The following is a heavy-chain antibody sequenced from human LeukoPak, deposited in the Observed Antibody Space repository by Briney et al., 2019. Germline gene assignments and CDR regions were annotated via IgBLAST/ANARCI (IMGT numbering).Heavy chain of an antibody. V-gene: IGHV3-53*01. CDR1: GFTVSSNY. Sequence: GGSLRLSCAASGFTVSSNYMSWVRQAPGKGLEWVSVIYSGGSTYYADSVKGRFTISRDNAKNSLYLQMNSLRAEDTAVYYCARDQGGDFVLVPPFFVLGVFNIWAKGTRVPVFS. CDR2: IYSGGST. CDR3: ARDQGGDFVLVPPFFVLGVFNI. J-gene: IGHJ3*02. D-gene: IGHD2-2*01.